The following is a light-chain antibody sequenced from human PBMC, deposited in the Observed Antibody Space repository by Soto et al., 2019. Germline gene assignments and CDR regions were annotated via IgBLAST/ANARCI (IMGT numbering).Light chain of an antibody. CDR2: WAS. CDR1: QSVLYSSNNKNY. J-gene: IGKJ2*01. Sequence: DIVMTQSPDSLAVSLGERATINCKSSQSVLYSSNNKNYLAWYQQKPGQPPKLLIYWASTRESGVPDRFSGSGSGKDFTLTISSMQAEDVAVYYCHQYYSIPHAFGQGTKLEIK. V-gene: IGKV4-1*01. CDR3: HQYYSIPHA.